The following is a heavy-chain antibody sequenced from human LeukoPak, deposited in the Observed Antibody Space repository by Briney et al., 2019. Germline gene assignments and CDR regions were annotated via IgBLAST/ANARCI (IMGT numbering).Heavy chain of an antibody. CDR1: GGSISSSSYY. D-gene: IGHD2-15*01. V-gene: IGHV4-39*06. J-gene: IGHJ4*02. Sequence: SETLSLTCTVSGGSISSSSYYWGWIRQPPGKGLEWIGSIYYSGSTYYSPSLKSRVPISVDTSKNQFPLKLSSVTAADTAVYYCARDSGGGGSCIDWGQGTLVTVSS. CDR2: IYYSGST. CDR3: ARDSGGGGSCID.